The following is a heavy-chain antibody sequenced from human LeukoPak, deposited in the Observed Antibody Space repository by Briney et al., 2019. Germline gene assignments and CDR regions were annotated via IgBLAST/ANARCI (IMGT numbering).Heavy chain of an antibody. CDR3: TTDLGTIEMATTNFDY. Sequence: GGSLRLSCAASGFTFSSYAMSWVRQAPGKGLEWVSAISGSGGSTYYADSVKGRFTISRDNSKNTLYLQMNSLKTEDTAVYYCTTDLGTIEMATTNFDYWGQGTLVTVSS. D-gene: IGHD5-24*01. V-gene: IGHV3-23*01. J-gene: IGHJ4*02. CDR1: GFTFSSYA. CDR2: ISGSGGST.